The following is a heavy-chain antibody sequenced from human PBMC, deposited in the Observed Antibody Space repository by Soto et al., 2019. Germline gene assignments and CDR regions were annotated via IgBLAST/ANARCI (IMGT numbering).Heavy chain of an antibody. J-gene: IGHJ4*02. D-gene: IGHD3-22*01. CDR3: TEREGTYYYDGSGYYYDY. CDR1: GYTFTSYA. Sequence: ASVKVSCKASGYTFTSYAMHWVRQAPGQRLEWMGWINAGNGNTKYSQKYQGRVTITRDTSASTAYMDLSSLRSEDTAVYYCTEREGTYYYDGSGYYYDYGGQGTRVTVSS. V-gene: IGHV1-3*01. CDR2: INAGNGNT.